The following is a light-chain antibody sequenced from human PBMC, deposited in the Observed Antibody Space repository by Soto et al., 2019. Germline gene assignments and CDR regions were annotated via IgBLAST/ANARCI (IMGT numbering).Light chain of an antibody. CDR3: QQYGNSPRT. CDR2: DAS. V-gene: IGKV3-11*01. Sequence: IVLTQSPATLSLSPWERATLSCRASQSVSSYLAWYQQKPGQAPRLLIYDASNRATGIPARFSGSGSGTDFTLTISRLEPEDFAVYFCQQYGNSPRTFGQGTRLEIK. J-gene: IGKJ5*01. CDR1: QSVSSY.